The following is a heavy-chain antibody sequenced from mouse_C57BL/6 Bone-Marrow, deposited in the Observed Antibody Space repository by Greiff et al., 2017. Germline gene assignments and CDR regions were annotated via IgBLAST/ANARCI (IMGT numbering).Heavy chain of an antibody. Sequence: VQLQQPGAELVKPGASVKLSCTASGYTFTSYWMHWVKQRPGRGLEWIGRIAPNSGGTKYNEKFKSKATLTVDKPSSTAYMQLSSLTSEDSAVYYCAREDYYGSSWFAYWGQGTLVTVSA. J-gene: IGHJ3*01. CDR3: AREDYYGSSWFAY. D-gene: IGHD1-1*01. CDR2: IAPNSGGT. V-gene: IGHV1-72*01. CDR1: GYTFTSYW.